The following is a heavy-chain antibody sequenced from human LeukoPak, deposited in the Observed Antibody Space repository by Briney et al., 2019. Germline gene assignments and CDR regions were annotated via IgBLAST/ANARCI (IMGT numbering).Heavy chain of an antibody. CDR2: IYTSGNT. CDR1: GGSITTDS. D-gene: IGHD3-3*01. V-gene: IGHV4-4*07. CDR3: AGGSFDFWSGYYPY. Sequence: PSETLSLTCTVSGGSITTDSWGWIRQPAGKGLEWIGRIYTSGNTNYNPSLRSRVTILVDKSKNQFYLKLRSMTAADTAVYYCAGGSFDFWSGYYPYWGQGTLVTVSA. J-gene: IGHJ4*02.